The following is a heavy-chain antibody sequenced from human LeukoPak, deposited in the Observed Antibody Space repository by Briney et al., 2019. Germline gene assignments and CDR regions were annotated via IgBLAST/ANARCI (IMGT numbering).Heavy chain of an antibody. J-gene: IGHJ4*02. Sequence: GGSVRLSCVGSGFTFRTSGMNWVRQAPGKGLEWVSYISSSDNTIGYADSVKGRFTISRDNARDSLYLQMNSLSDEDTAVYFCARGNTDWGQGTQVTVSA. CDR2: ISSSDNTI. V-gene: IGHV3-48*02. CDR1: GFTFRTSG. D-gene: IGHD4-17*01. CDR3: ARGNTD.